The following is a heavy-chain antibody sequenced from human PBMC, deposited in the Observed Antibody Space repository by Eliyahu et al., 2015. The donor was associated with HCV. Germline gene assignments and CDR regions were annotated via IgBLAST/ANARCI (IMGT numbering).Heavy chain of an antibody. CDR1: GFSFSNYG. J-gene: IGHJ4*02. Sequence: QVQLVESGGGVVQPGRSXRLSCVASGFSFSNYGMPWVRQAPGMGLAWVAAITHDGSSQFYAESVKGRFTVSRDNSKNTLFLQMNSLRTDDTAVYFCSNYYGSENFDYWGQGTLVTVSS. CDR2: ITHDGSSQ. V-gene: IGHV3-30*18. CDR3: SNYYGSENFDY. D-gene: IGHD3-10*01.